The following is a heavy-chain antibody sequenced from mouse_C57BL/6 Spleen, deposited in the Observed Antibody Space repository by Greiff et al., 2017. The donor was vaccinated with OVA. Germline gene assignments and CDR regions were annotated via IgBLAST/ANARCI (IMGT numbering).Heavy chain of an antibody. D-gene: IGHD1-3*01. Sequence: QVQLQQSGAELVRPGASVTLSCKASGYTFTDYEMHWVKQTPVHGLEWIGAIDPETGGTAYNQKFKGKAILTADKSSSTAYMELRSLTSEDSAVYYCTRRGTKAYWGQGTLVTVSA. CDR1: GYTFTDYE. CDR2: IDPETGGT. J-gene: IGHJ3*01. CDR3: TRRGTKAY. V-gene: IGHV1-15*01.